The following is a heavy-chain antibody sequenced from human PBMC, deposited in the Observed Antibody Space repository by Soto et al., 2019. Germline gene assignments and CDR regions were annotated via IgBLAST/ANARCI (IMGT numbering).Heavy chain of an antibody. D-gene: IGHD6-13*01. Sequence: QVQLQQWGAGLLKPSETLSLTCAVYGGSFSGYYWSWIRQPPRKGLEWIGEINHSGSTYYNPSLKSRVTISVDTSKNQFSLKLTSVTAADTAVYYCARVGYSSSWYRRGAFDIWGQGTMVTVSS. V-gene: IGHV4-34*01. CDR3: ARVGYSSSWYRRGAFDI. CDR1: GGSFSGYY. CDR2: INHSGST. J-gene: IGHJ3*02.